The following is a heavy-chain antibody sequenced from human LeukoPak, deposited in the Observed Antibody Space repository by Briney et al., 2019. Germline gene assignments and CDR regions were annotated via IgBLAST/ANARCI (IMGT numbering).Heavy chain of an antibody. J-gene: IGHJ4*02. CDR1: GGTFSSYA. CDR2: IIPIFGTA. V-gene: IGHV1-69*13. D-gene: IGHD3-22*01. CDR3: ARYYYDSSGYYEAFDY. Sequence: SVKVSCKASGGTFSSYAISWVRQAPGQGLEWMGGIIPIFGTANYAQKFQGRVTITADESTSTAYMELSSLRSEDTAVYYCARYYYDSSGYYEAFDYWGQGTLVTVSS.